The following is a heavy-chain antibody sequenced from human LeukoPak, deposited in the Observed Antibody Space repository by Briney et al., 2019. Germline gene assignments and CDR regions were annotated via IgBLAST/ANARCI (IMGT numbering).Heavy chain of an antibody. CDR2: ISYDGSNK. Sequence: GGSLRLSCAASGFTLSSYGMHWVRQAPGKGLEWVAVISYDGSNKYYADSVKGRFTISRDNSKNTLYLQMNSLRAEDTAVYYCAKDIYYDSSGVPDYWGQGTLVTVSS. V-gene: IGHV3-30*18. J-gene: IGHJ4*02. D-gene: IGHD3-22*01. CDR3: AKDIYYDSSGVPDY. CDR1: GFTLSSYG.